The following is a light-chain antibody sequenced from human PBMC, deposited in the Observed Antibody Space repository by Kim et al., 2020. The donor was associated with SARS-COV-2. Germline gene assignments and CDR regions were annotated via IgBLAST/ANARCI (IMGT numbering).Light chain of an antibody. J-gene: IGLJ3*02. CDR1: SLRSYY. Sequence: SSELTQDPAVSVALGQTVRITCQGDSLRSYYASWYQQKPGQAPVLLIYGKNNRPSGIPDRFSGSSSGNTASLTITGAQAEDEADYYCHSRDSSGNHLVFG. V-gene: IGLV3-19*01. CDR2: GKN. CDR3: HSRDSSGNHLV.